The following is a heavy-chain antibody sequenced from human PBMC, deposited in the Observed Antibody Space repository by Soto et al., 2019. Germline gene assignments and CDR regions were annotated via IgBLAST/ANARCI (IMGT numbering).Heavy chain of an antibody. J-gene: IGHJ4*02. CDR2: FDPEDGET. D-gene: IGHD6-19*01. CDR3: ATTYYSSGWYGYDY. CDR1: GYTLTELS. V-gene: IGHV1-24*01. Sequence: GASVKVSCKVSGYTLTELSMHWVRQAPGKGLEWMGGFDPEDGETIYAQKFQGRVTMTEDTSTDTAYMELSSLRSEDTAVYYCATTYYSSGWYGYDYWGQGTLVTVSS.